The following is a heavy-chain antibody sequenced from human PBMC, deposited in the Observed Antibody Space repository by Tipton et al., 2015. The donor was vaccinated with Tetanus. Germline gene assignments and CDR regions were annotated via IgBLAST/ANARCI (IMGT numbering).Heavy chain of an antibody. CDR3: ARLYRPRRYYGDFTDY. D-gene: IGHD4-17*01. CDR2: SYDGGTT. V-gene: IGHV4-39*01. Sequence: TLSLTCSVSGGSFSGYLWSWVRQPSGKGLEWIGSSYDGGTTQSSPSLKSRVTIYVDSSTNQFSLRLNSVTAADTAVYFCARLYRPRRYYGDFTDYWGQGILVIVSA. CDR1: GGSFSGYL. J-gene: IGHJ4*02.